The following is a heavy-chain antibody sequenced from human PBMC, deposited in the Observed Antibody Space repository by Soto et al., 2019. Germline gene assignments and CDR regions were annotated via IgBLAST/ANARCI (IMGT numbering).Heavy chain of an antibody. J-gene: IGHJ4*02. D-gene: IGHD3-22*01. CDR1: GGSISSLSYY. CDR3: ARQVGTSGYYYVFSYFDY. V-gene: IGHV4-39*01. CDR2: LFYSGSA. Sequence: QVQLQESGPGLVKPSETLSLTCTVSGGSISSLSYYWGWIRQPPGKGLEWIGSLFYSGSAYYNPSLRSRVTMSVDTSKNQFSLKLTSVTAADTAVYYCARQVGTSGYYYVFSYFDYWGQGTLVTVSS.